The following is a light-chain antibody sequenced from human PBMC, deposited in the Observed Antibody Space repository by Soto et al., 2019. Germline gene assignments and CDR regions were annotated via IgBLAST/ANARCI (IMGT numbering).Light chain of an antibody. CDR1: QSISSW. CDR3: QQYNSYSLT. J-gene: IGKJ4*01. Sequence: DIQMTQSPSTLSASVGDRVSITCRASQSISSWLAWYQQKPGKAPKLLICKASRLESGVPSRFSGSGSGTEFTLTISSLQPDDFATYYCQQYNSYSLTFGGGTMVDI. V-gene: IGKV1-5*03. CDR2: KAS.